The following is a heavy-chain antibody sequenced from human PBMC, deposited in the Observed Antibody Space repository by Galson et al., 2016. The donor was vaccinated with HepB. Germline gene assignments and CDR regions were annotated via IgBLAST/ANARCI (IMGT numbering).Heavy chain of an antibody. CDR3: ARATPLEFSSGYVKLQSPGTPDF. Sequence: RLSCAASGFTFSAYGMHWVRQAPGKGLEWVALIWKDGSNKYYADSVKGRFTISRDNSNNRLSLQMNSLTAGDTAVYYCARATPLEFSSGYVKLQSPGTPDFWGQGTLVAVSS. CDR1: GFTFSAYG. J-gene: IGHJ4*02. D-gene: IGHD5-18*01. V-gene: IGHV3-33*08. CDR2: IWKDGSNK.